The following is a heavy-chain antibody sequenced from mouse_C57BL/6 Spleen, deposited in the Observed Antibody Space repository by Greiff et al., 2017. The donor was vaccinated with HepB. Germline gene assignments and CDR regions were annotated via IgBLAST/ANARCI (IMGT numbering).Heavy chain of an antibody. V-gene: IGHV1-54*01. CDR3: AIELRYYFDY. CDR2: INPGSGGT. J-gene: IGHJ2*01. CDR1: GYAFTNYL. D-gene: IGHD1-1*01. Sequence: QVQLQQSGAELVRPGTSVKVSCKASGYAFTNYLIEWVKQRPGQGLEWIGVINPGSGGTNYNEKFKGKATLTADKSSSTAYMQLSSLTSEDSAVYFCAIELRYYFDYWGQGTTLTVSS.